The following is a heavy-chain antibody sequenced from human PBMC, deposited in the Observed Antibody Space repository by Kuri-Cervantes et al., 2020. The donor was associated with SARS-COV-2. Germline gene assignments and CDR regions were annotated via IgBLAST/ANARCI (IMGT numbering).Heavy chain of an antibody. CDR3: AREGYYNATTGNANWFDP. V-gene: IGHV4-4*08. Sequence: AETLSLTCAVSGYSISSYYWSWIRQPPGKGLEWIGCIYSSESTNYNPSLKSQVIISVDTSKNQFSLKLKSVTAADTALYSCAREGYYNATTGNANWFDPWGQGTLVTVSS. CDR1: GYSISSYY. D-gene: IGHD3-10*01. J-gene: IGHJ5*02. CDR2: IYSSEST.